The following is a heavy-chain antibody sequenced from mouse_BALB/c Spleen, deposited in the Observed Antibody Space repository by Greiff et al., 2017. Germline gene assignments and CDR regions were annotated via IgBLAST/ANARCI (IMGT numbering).Heavy chain of an antibody. V-gene: IGHV1-5*01. CDR1: GYTFTSYW. Sequence: VQLQQSGTVLARPGASVKMSCKASGYTFTSYWMHWVKQRPGQGLEWIGAIYPGNSDTSYNQKFKGKAKLTAVTPTSTAYMELSSLTNEDSAVYYCTRGYGSRGYAMDYWGQGTSVTVSS. CDR3: TRGYGSRGYAMDY. CDR2: IYPGNSDT. J-gene: IGHJ4*01. D-gene: IGHD1-1*01.